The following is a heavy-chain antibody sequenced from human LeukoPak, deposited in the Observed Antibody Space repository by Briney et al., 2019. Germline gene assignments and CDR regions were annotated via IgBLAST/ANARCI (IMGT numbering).Heavy chain of an antibody. CDR1: GGSISSSSYY. CDR2: IYYSGNT. D-gene: IGHD5-18*01. CDR3: AGGYGLDY. J-gene: IGHJ4*02. V-gene: IGHV4-39*07. Sequence: SETLSLTCTVSGGSISSSSYYWGWIRQPPGKGLEWIGSIYYSGNTYYNPSLKSRVTISVDTSKNQFSLKLSSVTAADTAVYYCAGGYGLDYWGQGTLVTVSS.